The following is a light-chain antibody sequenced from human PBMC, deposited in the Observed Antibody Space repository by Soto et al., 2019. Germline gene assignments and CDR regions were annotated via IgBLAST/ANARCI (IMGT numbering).Light chain of an antibody. J-gene: IGKJ5*01. CDR2: DAF. V-gene: IGKV3-11*01. CDR3: QQRSNWIT. Sequence: EIVLTQSPATLSLSPGERATLSCRASESVGIYLAWYQQKPDQPPRLLISDAFNRASDVPARFSGGGSGTDFTLTISSLEPADFAFYYCQQRSNWITFGQGTRVEI. CDR1: ESVGIY.